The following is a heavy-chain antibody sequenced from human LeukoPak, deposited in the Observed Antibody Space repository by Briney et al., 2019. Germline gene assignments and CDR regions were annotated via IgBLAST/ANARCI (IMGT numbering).Heavy chain of an antibody. J-gene: IGHJ4*02. V-gene: IGHV4-38-2*02. CDR1: DYSICSGYY. Sequence: SETLSLTCTVSDYSICSGYYWGWIRQPPGKGLEWLGSVYHNGNMYHNPSLKSRVTTLVDTSKNQFSLKLRSVTAADTALYYCARLLHDSRGYYYFDYWGQGILVTVSS. D-gene: IGHD3-22*01. CDR2: VYHNGNM. CDR3: ARLLHDSRGYYYFDY.